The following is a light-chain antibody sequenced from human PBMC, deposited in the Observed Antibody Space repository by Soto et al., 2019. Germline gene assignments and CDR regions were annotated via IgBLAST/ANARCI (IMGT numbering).Light chain of an antibody. Sequence: DIQMTQSPSSLSASVGDRVTITCRASQGVKHDLAWFQQKPGQAPKRLIYAAYSLQSGVPSRFSSSGSTTEFTLTISSLQPEDFATYFCQQASSFPLTFGGGTKVDIK. CDR1: QGVKHD. CDR3: QQASSFPLT. CDR2: AAY. J-gene: IGKJ4*01. V-gene: IGKV1-17*01.